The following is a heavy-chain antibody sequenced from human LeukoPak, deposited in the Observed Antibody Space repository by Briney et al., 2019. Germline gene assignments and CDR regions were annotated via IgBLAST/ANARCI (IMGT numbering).Heavy chain of an antibody. J-gene: IGHJ4*02. D-gene: IGHD3-16*02. CDR1: GFTFSAYS. CDR2: ISGSGANT. V-gene: IGHV3-23*01. CDR3: AKESAGYTNPYYFDY. Sequence: PGGSLRLSCAASGFTFSAYSMSWVRQAPGKGLEWVSTISGSGANTYYVDSVRGRFTISRDNSKNTLYLHMNSLRAEDTAVYYCAKESAGYTNPYYFDYWGQGTLVTVSS.